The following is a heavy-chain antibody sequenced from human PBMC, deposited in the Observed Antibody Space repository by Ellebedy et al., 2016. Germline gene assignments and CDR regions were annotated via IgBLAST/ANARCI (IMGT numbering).Heavy chain of an antibody. CDR3: AKDPCSGGSCPYYYYGMDV. CDR1: GFTFSSYA. J-gene: IGHJ6*02. CDR2: ISGSGGST. D-gene: IGHD2-15*01. V-gene: IGHV3-23*01. Sequence: GGSLRLXXAASGFTFSSYAMSWVRQAPGKGLEWVSAISGSGGSTYYADSVKGRFTISRDNSKNTLYLQMNSLRAEDTAVYYCAKDPCSGGSCPYYYYGMDVWGQGTTVTVSS.